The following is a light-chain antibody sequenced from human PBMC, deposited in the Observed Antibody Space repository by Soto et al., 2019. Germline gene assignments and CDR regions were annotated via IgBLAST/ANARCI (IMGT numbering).Light chain of an antibody. V-gene: IGLV1-47*01. J-gene: IGLJ1*01. Sequence: QSVLTQPPSASGTPGQSVTISCSGSSSNIGSNYVYWYQQLPGTAPKLLIYRNNQRPSGVPDRFSGSKSGTSASLAISGLRSEDEADYYCAAWDDSLSGSYVFGTGTKLTVL. CDR2: RNN. CDR1: SSNIGSNY. CDR3: AAWDDSLSGSYV.